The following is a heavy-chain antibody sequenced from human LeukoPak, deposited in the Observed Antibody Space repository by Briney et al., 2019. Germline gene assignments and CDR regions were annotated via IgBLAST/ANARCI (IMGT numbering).Heavy chain of an antibody. CDR1: GGSFSGYY. Sequence: SETLSLTCAVYGGSFSGYYWSWIRQPPGKGLEWIGEINHSGSANYNPSLKSRVTISVDTSKNQFSLKLSSVTAADTAVYYCARGPEEDYYGMDVWGQGTTVTVSS. V-gene: IGHV4-34*01. CDR2: INHSGSA. CDR3: ARGPEEDYYGMDV. J-gene: IGHJ6*02.